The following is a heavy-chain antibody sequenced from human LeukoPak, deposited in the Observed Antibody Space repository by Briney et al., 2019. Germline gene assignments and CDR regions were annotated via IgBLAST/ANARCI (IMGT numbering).Heavy chain of an antibody. CDR3: ARDQLRLLEWLLSPGDYYMDV. J-gene: IGHJ6*03. Sequence: GGSLRLSCAASGFTFSDYYMSWIRQAPGKGLEWVSYISSSGSTIYYADSVKGRFTISRDNAKNSLYLQMNSLRAEDTAVYYCARDQLRLLEWLLSPGDYYMDVWGKGTTVTVSS. V-gene: IGHV3-11*01. D-gene: IGHD3-3*01. CDR1: GFTFSDYY. CDR2: ISSSGSTI.